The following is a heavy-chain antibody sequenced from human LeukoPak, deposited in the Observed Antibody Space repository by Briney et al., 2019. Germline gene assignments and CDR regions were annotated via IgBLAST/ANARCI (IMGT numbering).Heavy chain of an antibody. CDR1: GYTFTSYG. D-gene: IGHD3-3*01. CDR3: ARDSTSGPYYDFWSGYLSSYYYYYMDV. Sequence: ASVKVSCKASGYTFTSYGISWVRQAPGQGLEWMGWISAYNGNTNYAQKLQGRVTMTTDTSTSTAYMELRSLRSNDTAVYYCARDSTSGPYYDFWSGYLSSYYYYYMDVWGKGTTVTVSS. CDR2: ISAYNGNT. V-gene: IGHV1-18*01. J-gene: IGHJ6*03.